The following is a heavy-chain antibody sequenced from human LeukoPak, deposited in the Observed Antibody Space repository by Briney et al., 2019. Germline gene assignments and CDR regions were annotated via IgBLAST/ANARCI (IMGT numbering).Heavy chain of an antibody. J-gene: IGHJ4*02. D-gene: IGHD6-6*01. Sequence: PGGSLRLSCAASGFTFSSYGMHWVRQAPGKGLEWVAVIWYDGGNKYYADSVKGRFTISRDNSKNTLYLQMNSLRAEDTAVYYCAKDSYSSSPEYYFDYWGQGTLVTVSS. V-gene: IGHV3-33*06. CDR1: GFTFSSYG. CDR3: AKDSYSSSPEYYFDY. CDR2: IWYDGGNK.